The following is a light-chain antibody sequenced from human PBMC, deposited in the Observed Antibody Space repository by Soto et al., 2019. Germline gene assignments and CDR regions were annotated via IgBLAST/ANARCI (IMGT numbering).Light chain of an antibody. CDR2: EAS. CDR1: QSISSR. CDR3: QKYNSYPIT. V-gene: IGKV1-5*03. J-gene: IGKJ4*01. Sequence: DIQMTQSPSTLSASIGDRVTITCRASQSISSRLAWYQQKPGKAPKLLINEASSLESGVPSRFSGSGSETEFNLTISSLQHDDFATYYCQKYNSYPITFGGGNKVEIK.